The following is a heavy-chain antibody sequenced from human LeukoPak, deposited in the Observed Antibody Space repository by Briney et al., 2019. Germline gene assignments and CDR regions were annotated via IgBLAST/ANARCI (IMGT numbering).Heavy chain of an antibody. Sequence: SVKVSCKASGGTFSSYAISWVRQAPGQGLEWMGGIIPIFGTANYAQKFQGRVTITADESTSTAYMERSSLRSEDTAVYYCARARTRNIVVVPAAIRGGLSYYYYYYGMDVWGQGTTVTVSS. J-gene: IGHJ6*02. CDR2: IIPIFGTA. D-gene: IGHD2-2*02. CDR1: GGTFSSYA. CDR3: ARARTRNIVVVPAAIRGGLSYYYYYYGMDV. V-gene: IGHV1-69*13.